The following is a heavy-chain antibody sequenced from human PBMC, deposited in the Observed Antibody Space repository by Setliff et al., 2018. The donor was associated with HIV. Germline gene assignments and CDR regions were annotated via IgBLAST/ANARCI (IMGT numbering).Heavy chain of an antibody. V-gene: IGHV4-4*07. Sequence: SETLSLTCTVSGGSITSSYWSWIRQPAGKGLEWIGRIYTSGSTNYNPSLKSRVTLSIDTSKKQFSLRRSSVTAADTAVYFCARGGTVSADFDSWGQGTLVTVSS. CDR2: IYTSGST. CDR1: GGSITSSY. D-gene: IGHD6-19*01. CDR3: ARGGTVSADFDS. J-gene: IGHJ4*02.